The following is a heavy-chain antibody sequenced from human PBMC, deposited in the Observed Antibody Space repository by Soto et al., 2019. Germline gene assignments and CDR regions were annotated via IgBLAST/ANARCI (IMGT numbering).Heavy chain of an antibody. CDR3: ARTTAVPNTLRSRYFFDY. CDR1: GGSVSNKTYY. CDR2: VYYSGTT. D-gene: IGHD4-17*01. Sequence: SETLSLTCSVSGGSVSNKTYYWSWIRQPPGKRLEWIGYVYYSGTTNYNPSLKSRVTISVDPSKHQFSLRLSSVTTADTSLYYCARTTAVPNTLRSRYFFDYWGQGTLGTVSS. V-gene: IGHV4-61*01. J-gene: IGHJ4*02.